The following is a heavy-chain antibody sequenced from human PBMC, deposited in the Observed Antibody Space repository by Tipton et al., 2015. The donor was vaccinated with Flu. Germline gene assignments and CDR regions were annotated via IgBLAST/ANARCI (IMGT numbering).Heavy chain of an antibody. V-gene: IGHV4-59*12. CDR1: GGPITTYY. Sequence: TLSLTCTASGGPITTYYWSWIRQSPGKGLEWIGYIYDSGSTNYNPSLKSRVTISLDTSKNQFPLKLNSMTAADTAVYYCARGFGAAHHSPIRYWGQGTLVTVSS. CDR2: IYDSGST. CDR3: ARGFGAAHHSPIRY. D-gene: IGHD3-16*01. J-gene: IGHJ4*02.